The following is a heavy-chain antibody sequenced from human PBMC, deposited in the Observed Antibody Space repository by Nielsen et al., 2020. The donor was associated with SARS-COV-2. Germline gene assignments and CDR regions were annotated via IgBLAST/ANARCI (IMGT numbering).Heavy chain of an antibody. CDR3: ARRTFHYHGIDV. J-gene: IGHJ6*02. CDR1: SGSVRSGTYY. CDR2: IYFSGKT. V-gene: IGHV4-39*01. Sequence: SETLSLTCTVSSGSVRSGTYYWSWIRQPPGKGLEWIGDIYFSGKTYYAPSLKSRVTISVVTSQNQVSLKLRSVSAADTAVYYCARRTFHYHGIDVWGQGTSVTVSS.